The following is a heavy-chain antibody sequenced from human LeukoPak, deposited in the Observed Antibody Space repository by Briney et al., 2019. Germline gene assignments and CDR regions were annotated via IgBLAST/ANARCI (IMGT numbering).Heavy chain of an antibody. V-gene: IGHV4-59*08. CDR2: IYYSGST. D-gene: IGHD2-2*01. Sequence: SETLSLTCTVSGGSISSDYWSWIRQSPGKGLEWIGYIYYSGSTNYNPSLKSRVTISLDTSKTQFSLKLSSVTAADTAVYFCARRCSSTNCYGAFDIWGQGTMVTVSS. CDR3: ARRCSSTNCYGAFDI. CDR1: GGSISSDY. J-gene: IGHJ3*02.